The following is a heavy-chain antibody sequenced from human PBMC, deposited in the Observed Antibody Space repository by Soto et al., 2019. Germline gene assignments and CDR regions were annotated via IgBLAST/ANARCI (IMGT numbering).Heavy chain of an antibody. CDR2: INHSGST. D-gene: IGHD5-18*01. CDR1: GGSFSGYY. J-gene: IGHJ6*02. V-gene: IGHV4-34*01. CDR3: ARVWNTAYYGTDV. Sequence: PSETLSLTCAVYGGSFSGYYWSWIRQPPGKGLEWIGEINHSGSTNYNPSLKSRVTISVDTSKNQFSLKLSSVTAADTAVYYCARVWNTAYYGTDVWGQGTTVTVSS.